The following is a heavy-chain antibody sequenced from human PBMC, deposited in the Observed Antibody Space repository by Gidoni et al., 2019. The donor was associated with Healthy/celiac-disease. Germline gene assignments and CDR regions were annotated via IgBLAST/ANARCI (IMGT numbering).Heavy chain of an antibody. Sequence: QVQLVQSGAEVKKPGASVKVSCKASGYTLTSYYMHWVRQAPGQGLEWMGIINPSGGSTSYAQKFQGRVTMTRDTSTSTVYMELSSLRSEDTAVYYCARGMTTVTGGGAHWFDPWGQGTLVTVSS. J-gene: IGHJ5*02. CDR3: ARGMTTVTGGGAHWFDP. CDR1: GYTLTSYY. V-gene: IGHV1-46*01. CDR2: INPSGGST. D-gene: IGHD4-17*01.